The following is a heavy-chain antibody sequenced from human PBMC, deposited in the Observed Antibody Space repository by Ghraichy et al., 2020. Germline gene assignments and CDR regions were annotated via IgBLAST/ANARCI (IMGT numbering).Heavy chain of an antibody. CDR2: IYNSVST. CDR1: GGSMSTSADY. D-gene: IGHD6-6*01. V-gene: IGHV4-39*01. Sequence: SETLSLTCTVSGGSMSTSADYWGWIRQPPGKRLEWIGSIYNSVSTHCNPSLRSRVTISVDPSKDQFSLRLTSVTASDTAAYCCARYKTGSLSGWFDPWGPGLRVTVSS. J-gene: IGHJ5*02. CDR3: ARYKTGSLSGWFDP.